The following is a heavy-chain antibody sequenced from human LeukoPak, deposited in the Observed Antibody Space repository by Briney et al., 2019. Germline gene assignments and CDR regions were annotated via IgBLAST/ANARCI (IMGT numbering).Heavy chain of an antibody. D-gene: IGHD2-2*01. CDR2: IYYSGST. Sequence: PSETLSLTCTVSGGSISSYYWSWIRQPPGKGLEWIGYIYYSGSTNYNPSLKSRVTISVDTSKNQFSLKLSSVTAADTAVYYCARVGPGYCSSTSCSTHHYYYYGMDVWGKGTTVTVSS. CDR3: ARVGPGYCSSTSCSTHHYYYYGMDV. V-gene: IGHV4-59*01. CDR1: GGSISSYY. J-gene: IGHJ6*04.